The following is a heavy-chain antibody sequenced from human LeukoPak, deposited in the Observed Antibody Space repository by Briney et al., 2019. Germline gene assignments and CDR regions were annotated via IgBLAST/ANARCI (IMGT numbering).Heavy chain of an antibody. Sequence: GGSLRLSCAASGFTFSSCWMSWVRQAPGKGLEWVANIKQDGSEKYYVDSVKGRFTISRDNAKNSLYLQMNSLRAEDTAVYYCARDRGDYHAFDIWGQGTMVTVSS. D-gene: IGHD4/OR15-4a*01. CDR3: ARDRGDYHAFDI. V-gene: IGHV3-7*01. CDR2: IKQDGSEK. J-gene: IGHJ3*02. CDR1: GFTFSSCW.